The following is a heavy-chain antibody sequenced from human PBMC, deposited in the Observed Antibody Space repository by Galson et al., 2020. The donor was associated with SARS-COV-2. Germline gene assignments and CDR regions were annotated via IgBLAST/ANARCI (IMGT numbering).Heavy chain of an antibody. J-gene: IGHJ4*02. Sequence: SETLSLTCTVSGGSVSSGSYYWSWIRQPPGKGLEWIGYIHYSGSTNYNPSLKSRVTISVDTSKNQFSLKLSSVTAADTAVYYCARADSSSTGFVYWGQGILVIVSS. D-gene: IGHD6-6*01. CDR2: IHYSGST. CDR1: GGSVSSGSYY. CDR3: ARADSSSTGFVY. V-gene: IGHV4-61*01.